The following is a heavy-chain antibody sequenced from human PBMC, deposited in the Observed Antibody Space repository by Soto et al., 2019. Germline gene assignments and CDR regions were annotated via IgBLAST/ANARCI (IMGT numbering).Heavy chain of an antibody. CDR3: ARPHGSGSYYYYYGMDV. J-gene: IGHJ6*02. CDR1: GYTFTSYG. CDR2: INPSGGST. V-gene: IGHV1-46*01. Sequence: ASVKVSCKASGYTFTSYGISWVRQAPGQGLEWMGIINPSGGSTSYAQKFQGRVTMTRDTSTSTVYMELSSLRSEDTAVYYCARPHGSGSYYYYYGMDVWGQGTTVTVSS. D-gene: IGHD3-10*01.